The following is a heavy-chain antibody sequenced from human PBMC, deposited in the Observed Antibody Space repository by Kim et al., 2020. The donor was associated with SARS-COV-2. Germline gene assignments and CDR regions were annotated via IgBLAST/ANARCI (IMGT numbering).Heavy chain of an antibody. J-gene: IGHJ4*02. CDR1: GFTFTSYA. CDR3: ARSQMEGYCSSTNCYQNLDY. CDR2: ISYDGNNK. Sequence: GGSLRLSCAASGFTFTSYAMHWVRQAPGKGLEWVAVISYDGNNKYYADSVKGRFTISRDNSKNTLYLQMNSLRAEDTAVYYCARSQMEGYCSSTNCYQNLDYWGQGTLVTVSS. V-gene: IGHV3-30*04. D-gene: IGHD2-2*01.